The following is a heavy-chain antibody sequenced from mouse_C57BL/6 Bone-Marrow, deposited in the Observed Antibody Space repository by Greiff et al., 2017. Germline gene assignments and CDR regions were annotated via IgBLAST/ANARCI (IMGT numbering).Heavy chain of an antibody. Sequence: EVQRVESGGGLVKPGGSLKLSCAASGFTFSSYAMSWVRQTPEKRLEWVATISDGGSYTYYPDNVKGRFTISRDNAKNNLYLQMSHLKSEDTAMYYCARGELRSDYYAMDYWGQGTSVTVSS. V-gene: IGHV5-4*01. CDR1: GFTFSSYA. CDR3: ARGELRSDYYAMDY. J-gene: IGHJ4*01. D-gene: IGHD1-1*01. CDR2: ISDGGSYT.